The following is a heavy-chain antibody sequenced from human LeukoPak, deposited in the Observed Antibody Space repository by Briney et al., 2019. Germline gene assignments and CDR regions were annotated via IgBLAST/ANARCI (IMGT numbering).Heavy chain of an antibody. CDR3: ARGDNYYDSSGYYLGY. CDR2: ISYDGNNK. V-gene: IGHV3-30-3*01. CDR1: RFIFSSYP. J-gene: IGHJ4*02. D-gene: IGHD3-22*01. Sequence: TGGSLRLSCAVSRFIFSSYPMHWVPQAPGKGVEWVAVISYDGNNKYYEDYVKGRFTISRDNSKNTLYLQMKSLRAEDTAVYYCARGDNYYDSSGYYLGYWGRGTLVTVSS.